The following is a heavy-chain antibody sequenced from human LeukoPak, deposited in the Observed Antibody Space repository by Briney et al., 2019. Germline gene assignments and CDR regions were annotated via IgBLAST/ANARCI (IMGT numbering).Heavy chain of an antibody. CDR2: IYYSGST. CDR1: GGSISSSSYY. CDR3: ARYTAMASFDY. J-gene: IGHJ4*02. D-gene: IGHD5-18*01. Sequence: SETLSLTCTVSGGSISSSSYYWGWIRQPPGKGLEWIGSIYYSGSTYYNPSLKSRVTISVDTSKNQFSLKLSSVTAADTAVYYCARYTAMASFDYWGQGTLVTVSS. V-gene: IGHV4-39*07.